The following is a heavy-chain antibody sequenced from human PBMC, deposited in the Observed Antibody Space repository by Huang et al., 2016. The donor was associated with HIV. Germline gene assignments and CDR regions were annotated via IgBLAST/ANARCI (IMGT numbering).Heavy chain of an antibody. CDR1: GFPFSHYS. D-gene: IGHD6-13*01. CDR2: ISTVSSYI. Sequence: EVQLVESGGGLVKPGGLLRLSCDAPGFPFSHYSLNWVRQGPGKGLECVSAISTVSSYIYYADSGRGRFTISRDNAKNSLYLQMNSLRAEDTAVYYCALYSNSWYPNYWGQGTLVTVSS. V-gene: IGHV3-21*01. CDR3: ALYSNSWYPNY. J-gene: IGHJ4*02.